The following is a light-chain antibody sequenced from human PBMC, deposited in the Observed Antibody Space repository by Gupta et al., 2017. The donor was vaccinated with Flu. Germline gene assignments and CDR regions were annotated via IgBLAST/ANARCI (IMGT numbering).Light chain of an antibody. Sequence: VLTQSPATLSVSPGERVTLSCRASQSVSSNVVWYQQKLGQAPRHIIYGASTRATGIPARFTGSGSGTEFILTITSLQSEDFAVYYCQHYNSWPLTFGGGTKVEIK. CDR1: QSVSSN. J-gene: IGKJ4*01. CDR3: QHYNSWPLT. CDR2: GAS. V-gene: IGKV3-15*01.